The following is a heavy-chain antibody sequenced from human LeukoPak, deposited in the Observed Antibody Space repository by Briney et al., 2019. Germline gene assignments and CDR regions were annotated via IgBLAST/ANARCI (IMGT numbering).Heavy chain of an antibody. CDR1: GLIVSNHW. V-gene: IGHV3-7*03. D-gene: IGHD5-18*01. CDR2: IKEDRGRE. Sequence: GGSLRLSCVASGLIVSNHWMSWVRQAPGKGLEWVANIKEDRGREYYMDSVKGRFTISKDSAKNSLYLQMNSLRVEDTAMYYCASLDTAKQPLANHWGQGTLVTVSS. J-gene: IGHJ5*02. CDR3: ASLDTAKQPLANH.